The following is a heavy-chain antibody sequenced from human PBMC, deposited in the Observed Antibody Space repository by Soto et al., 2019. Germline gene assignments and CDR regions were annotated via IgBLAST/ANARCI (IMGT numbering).Heavy chain of an antibody. J-gene: IGHJ4*02. V-gene: IGHV3-74*01. D-gene: IGHD3-16*01. Sequence: EVQLVESGGGSVQPGGSLRLSCGDSGFTFSNSWMHWARQAPEKGLVWVSRIHRDGSNTTYGDSVKGRCTSARDNAKNTVHMQMKSLTAVDTAVYYWTRDNSQVGDTHLGDSWLRGTQDTVS. CDR3: TRDNSQVGDTHLGDS. CDR2: IHRDGSNT. CDR1: GFTFSNSW.